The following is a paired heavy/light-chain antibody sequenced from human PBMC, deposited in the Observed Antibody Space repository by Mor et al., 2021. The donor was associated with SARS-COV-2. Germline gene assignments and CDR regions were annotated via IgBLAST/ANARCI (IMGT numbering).Light chain of an antibody. CDR1: QSVSSTY. Sequence: EIVLTQSPGTLSLSPGERATLSCRASQSVSSTYLAWYQQKPGQAPRLLIYGASIRATGIPDRFSGSGSGTDFTLTISRLEPEDFAVYYCQQYGASPLTFGGGTKVEIK. V-gene: IGKV3-20*01. J-gene: IGKJ4*01. CDR3: QQYGASPLT. CDR2: GAS.
Heavy chain of an antibody. CDR2: INAGNGNT. J-gene: IGHJ4*02. D-gene: IGHD3-22*01. V-gene: IGHV1-3*01. CDR3: ARSYYYDTSGYYPFDY. Sequence: QVQLVQSGAEVKKPGASVKVSCQASGYTFTSYAMHWVRQAPGQRLEWMGWINAGNGNTKYSQKFQDRVTITRDTSASTAYMELSSLRSEDTAVYYCARSYYYDTSGYYPFDYWGQETLVTVSS. CDR1: GYTFTSYA.